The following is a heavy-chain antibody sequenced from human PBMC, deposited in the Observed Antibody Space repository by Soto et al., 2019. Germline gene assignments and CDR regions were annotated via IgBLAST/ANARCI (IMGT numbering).Heavy chain of an antibody. D-gene: IGHD2-15*01. Sequence: QVQLQESGPGLVKPSETLSLTCTVSGGSISSYYWSWIRQPPGKGLEWIGYIYYSGSTNYNPSLQSRVTISVDTSKNQFSLKLSSVTAADTAVYYCASSFCGGGSCYLDYWGQGTLVTVSS. CDR2: IYYSGST. CDR1: GGSISSYY. V-gene: IGHV4-59*08. CDR3: ASSFCGGGSCYLDY. J-gene: IGHJ4*02.